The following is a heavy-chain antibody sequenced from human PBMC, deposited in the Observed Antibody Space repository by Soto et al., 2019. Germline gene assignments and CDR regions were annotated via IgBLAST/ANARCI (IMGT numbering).Heavy chain of an antibody. CDR2: ISAYNGNK. D-gene: IGHD6-13*01. V-gene: IGHV1-18*01. Sequence: ASVKVSCTASGYIFTSYGISWVRQAPGQGLEWMGWISAYNGNKKYAQKLQGRVTMTTDTSTSTAYMELRSLRSDDTAVYYCARDLGQQLVDYWGQGTLVTVSS. J-gene: IGHJ4*02. CDR3: ARDLGQQLVDY. CDR1: GYIFTSYG.